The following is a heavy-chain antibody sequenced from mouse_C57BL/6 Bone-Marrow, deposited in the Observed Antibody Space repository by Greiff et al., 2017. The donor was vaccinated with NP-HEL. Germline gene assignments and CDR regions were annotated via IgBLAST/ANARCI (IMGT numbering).Heavy chain of an antibody. Sequence: EVQLQQSGAELVRPGASVKLSCKASGFNITDDYMHWVKQRPEQGLEWIGWIDPENGDTAYASKFQGKATITADTSSNTAYLQLRRLTSEATAVYYCTSTVVAFWGRGTLVTVSA. D-gene: IGHD1-1*02. CDR1: GFNITDDY. J-gene: IGHJ3*01. CDR3: TSTVVAF. V-gene: IGHV14-4*01. CDR2: IDPENGDT.